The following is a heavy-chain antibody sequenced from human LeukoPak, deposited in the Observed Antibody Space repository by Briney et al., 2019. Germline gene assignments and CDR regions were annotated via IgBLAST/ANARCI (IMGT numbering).Heavy chain of an antibody. V-gene: IGHV3-33*01. CDR2: IWYDGSNK. D-gene: IGHD3-10*01. CDR3: ARDLLSYYGSGSYAYPAY. CDR1: GFTFSSYG. J-gene: IGHJ4*02. Sequence: PGGSLRLSCAASGFTFSSYGMHWVRQAPGKGLEWVAGIWYDGSNKYYADSVKGRFTISRDNSKNTLYLQMNSLRAEDTAVYYCARDLLSYYGSGSYAYPAYWGQGTLVTVSS.